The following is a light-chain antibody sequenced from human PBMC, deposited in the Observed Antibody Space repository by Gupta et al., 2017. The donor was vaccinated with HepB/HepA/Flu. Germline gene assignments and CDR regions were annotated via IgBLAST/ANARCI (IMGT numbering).Light chain of an antibody. CDR2: NSD. CDR1: SSNIGRNT. J-gene: IGLJ1*01. CDR3: AAWDDSLKAYV. V-gene: IGLV1-44*01. Sequence: QSVLTQPPPASGTTGQTVTIPCSGSSSNIGRNTVDWYQHVPGTAPKLLIYNSDQRPSGVPDRFSGSKSDTSASLATSGLHSEDEADYYCAAWDDSLKAYVFGSGTKVTVL.